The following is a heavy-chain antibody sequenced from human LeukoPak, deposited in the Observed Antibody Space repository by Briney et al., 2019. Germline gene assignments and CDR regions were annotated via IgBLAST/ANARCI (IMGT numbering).Heavy chain of an antibody. V-gene: IGHV3-23*01. CDR3: AKRGPIYSSSPGNYFDY. CDR2: ISGSDDGT. CDR1: GFTFSSCG. D-gene: IGHD6-6*01. Sequence: GGSLRLSCAASGFTFSSCGMTWVRQAPGKGLEWVSSISGSDDGTYYADSVKGRFTISRDNSKNTLYLQMNSLRAEDTAVYYCAKRGPIYSSSPGNYFDYWGQGTLVTVSS. J-gene: IGHJ4*02.